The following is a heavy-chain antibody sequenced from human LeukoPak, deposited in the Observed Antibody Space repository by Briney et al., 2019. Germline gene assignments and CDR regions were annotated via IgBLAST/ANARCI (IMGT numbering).Heavy chain of an antibody. V-gene: IGHV1-24*01. CDR3: ATVGDFWSGFLYDY. Sequence: ASVKVSCKVSGYTLTELSMHWVRQAPGKGLEWMGGFDPEDGETIYAQKFQGRVTMTEDTSTDTAYMELSSLRSEDTAVYYCATVGDFWSGFLYDYWGQGTLVVVSS. CDR2: FDPEDGET. D-gene: IGHD3-3*01. CDR1: GYTLTELS. J-gene: IGHJ4*02.